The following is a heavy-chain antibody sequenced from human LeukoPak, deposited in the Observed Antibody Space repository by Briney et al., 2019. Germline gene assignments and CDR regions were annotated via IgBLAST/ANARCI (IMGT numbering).Heavy chain of an antibody. D-gene: IGHD6-19*01. CDR1: GGSVSNGNYY. V-gene: IGHV4-61*01. Sequence: SETLSLTCTVSGGSVSNGNYYWSWIRQPPGKGLEWIGYIHYSGSTNYNPSLKSRVTISVDTSKNQFSLKLSSVTAADTAVYYCAGAVAGIFDYWGQGTLVTVSS. CDR2: IHYSGST. J-gene: IGHJ4*02. CDR3: AGAVAGIFDY.